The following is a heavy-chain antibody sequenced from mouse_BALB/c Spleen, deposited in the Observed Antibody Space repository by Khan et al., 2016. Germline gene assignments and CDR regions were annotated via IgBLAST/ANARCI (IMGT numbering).Heavy chain of an antibody. CDR1: GYSFTNYY. CDR2: IFPGSGNT. CDR3: ARIRDEGAMDY. Sequence: QVQLQQSGPELVKPGASVKISCKASGYSFTNYYIHWVKQRPGQGLEWIGWIFPGSGNTKYNEKFKGKATLTADTSSSTAYMQLSSLTSEDSAVYFCARIRDEGAMDYWGQGTSVTVSS. V-gene: IGHV1-66*01. D-gene: IGHD3-2*02. J-gene: IGHJ4*01.